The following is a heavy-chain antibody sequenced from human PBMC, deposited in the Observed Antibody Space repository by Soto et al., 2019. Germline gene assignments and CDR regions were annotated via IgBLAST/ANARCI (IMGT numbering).Heavy chain of an antibody. J-gene: IGHJ4*02. Sequence: QVQLVESGGGVVQPGRSLRLSCAASGFTFSSYGMHWVRQAPGKGLEWVAVIWYDGSNKYYADSVKGRFTISRDNSKNTLYLQMNRLRAEDKAVYYCARGSAGSLGVDYWGQGPLVTVSS. CDR3: ARGSAGSLGVDY. CDR2: IWYDGSNK. CDR1: GFTFSSYG. D-gene: IGHD6-19*01. V-gene: IGHV3-33*01.